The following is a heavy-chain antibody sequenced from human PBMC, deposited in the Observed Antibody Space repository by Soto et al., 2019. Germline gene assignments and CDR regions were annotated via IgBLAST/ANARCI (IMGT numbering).Heavy chain of an antibody. CDR2: MSHDGSNR. J-gene: IGHJ4*02. Sequence: QVLLVEAGGGVVQPGRSLRLSCAGSGFAFSIYAIHWVRQAPGKGLEWVAVMSHDGSNRYYADAVKGRFTISRDNSKSAVYLEMNSPRAEDRAVYFCVRISVVPTPDFDYWGQGTLVTVSS. CDR3: VRISVVPTPDFDY. D-gene: IGHD3-3*01. CDR1: GFAFSIYA. V-gene: IGHV3-30-3*01.